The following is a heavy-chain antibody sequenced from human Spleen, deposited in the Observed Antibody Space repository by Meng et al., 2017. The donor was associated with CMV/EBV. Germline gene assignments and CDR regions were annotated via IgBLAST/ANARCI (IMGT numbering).Heavy chain of an antibody. CDR1: GYSFTSYY. Sequence: ASVKVSCKAFGYSFTSYYIHWVRQAPGQALEWVGMLNPSGGSSRYAQKFQGRVTMTRDTSTSTVYMELSGLRSADTAMFYCARSPYDWNPGGGYSFDSWGQGTLVTVSS. J-gene: IGHJ5*01. CDR3: ARSPYDWNPGGGYSFDS. D-gene: IGHD1-20*01. V-gene: IGHV1-46*01. CDR2: LNPSGGSS.